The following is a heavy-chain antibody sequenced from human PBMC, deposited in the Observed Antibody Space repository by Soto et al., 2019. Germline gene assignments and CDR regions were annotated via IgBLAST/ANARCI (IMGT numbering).Heavy chain of an antibody. D-gene: IGHD3-3*01. V-gene: IGHV3-23*01. CDR2: ISGSDGKT. J-gene: IGHJ4*02. Sequence: PGGCLRLSCAAAGLSFGSYALSWVRQAPGKGLEWVSTISGSDGKTFYADAVKGRFSISRDTSQNTLYLQMNSLRADDTAIYYCARWSYLDYWGQGT. CDR3: ARWSYLDY. CDR1: GLSFGSYA.